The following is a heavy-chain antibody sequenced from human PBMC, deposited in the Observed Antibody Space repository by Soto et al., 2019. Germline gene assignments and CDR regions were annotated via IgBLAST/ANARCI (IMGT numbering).Heavy chain of an antibody. CDR2: IGGSDGGT. CDR3: AKRDSSGDYFFDY. CDR1: GFPLRTYA. D-gene: IGHD3-22*01. V-gene: IGHV3-23*01. J-gene: IGHJ4*02. Sequence: EVQLLDSGGGLVQPGGSPRLSCAASGFPLRTYAMSWVRQAPGKGLDWVSTIGGSDGGTYYADSVKGRFTISRDNSKNTLYLQMISLRADDTAVYFCAKRDSSGDYFFDYWGQGTLVTVSS.